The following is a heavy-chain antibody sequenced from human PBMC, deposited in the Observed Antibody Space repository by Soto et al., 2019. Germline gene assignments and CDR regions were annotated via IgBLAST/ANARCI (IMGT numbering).Heavy chain of an antibody. CDR1: GFTFNTYG. Sequence: QVQLVESGGGVVQPGRSLRLSCAASGFTFNTYGMHWVRQAPGKGLEWVAVIYYDGRNKYYADSVKGRFTISRDNSKNTLKLQMNSLRVEDTAVYYCARDLGELWPSVGGYWGQGTLVTVSS. J-gene: IGHJ4*02. V-gene: IGHV3-33*01. CDR2: IYYDGRNK. CDR3: ARDLGELWPSVGGY. D-gene: IGHD1-26*01.